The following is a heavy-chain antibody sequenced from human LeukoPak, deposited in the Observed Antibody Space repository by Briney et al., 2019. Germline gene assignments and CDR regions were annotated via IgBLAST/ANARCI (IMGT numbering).Heavy chain of an antibody. Sequence: GGSLRLSCEASGFTFRSYWMSWVRQAPGKGLEWVANIKQDGSEKYYVDTVKGRFTISRDNAKKSLYLQMSSLRAEDTAVYYCARDGLPFDYWGQGTLVTVSS. J-gene: IGHJ4*02. V-gene: IGHV3-7*03. CDR2: IKQDGSEK. CDR3: ARDGLPFDY. CDR1: GFTFRSYW.